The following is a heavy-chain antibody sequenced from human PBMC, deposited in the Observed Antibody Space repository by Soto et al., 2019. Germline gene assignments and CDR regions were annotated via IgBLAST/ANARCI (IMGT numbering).Heavy chain of an antibody. D-gene: IGHD5-12*01. CDR1: GGSINNYY. V-gene: IGHV4-59*01. CDR2: VYYSGTH. J-gene: IGHJ4*02. CDR3: ARVQMATLYFDY. Sequence: PAETLSLTCTVSGGSINNYYLSWDRQPPGKGLEWIGYVYYSGTHNYNPSLESRLTISIDTSKNQFSLELNSVTAADTAVYYCARVQMATLYFDYWGQGALVTVYS.